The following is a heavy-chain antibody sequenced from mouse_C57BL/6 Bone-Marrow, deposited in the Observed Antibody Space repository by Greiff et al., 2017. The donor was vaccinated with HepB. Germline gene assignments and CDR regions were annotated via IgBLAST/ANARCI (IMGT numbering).Heavy chain of an antibody. CDR3: ARRDWLDY. CDR2: IYPRSGNT. CDR1: GYTFTSYG. J-gene: IGHJ2*01. V-gene: IGHV1-81*01. Sequence: VNVVESGAELARPGASVKLSCKASGYTFTSYGISWVKQRTGQGLEWIGEIYPRSGNTYYNEKFKGKATLTADKSSSTAYMELRSLTSEDSAVYFCARRDWLDYWGQGTTLTVSS. D-gene: IGHD3-3*01.